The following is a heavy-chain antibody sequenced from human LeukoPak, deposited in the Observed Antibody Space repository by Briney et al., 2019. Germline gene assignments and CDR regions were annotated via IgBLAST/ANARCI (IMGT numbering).Heavy chain of an antibody. D-gene: IGHD3-10*01. J-gene: IGHJ4*02. CDR2: ISYDGSNK. CDR3: GKDMARIYYYGSGEVDY. V-gene: IGHV3-30*18. Sequence: GGSLRLSCAASGFPFSRHGMHWVRQVPGKGLEWLAVISYDGSNKAYADSVKGRFTISRDNSNNTLHLQMNSLRAEDTAVYYCGKDMARIYYYGSGEVDYWGQGTLVTVSS. CDR1: GFPFSRHG.